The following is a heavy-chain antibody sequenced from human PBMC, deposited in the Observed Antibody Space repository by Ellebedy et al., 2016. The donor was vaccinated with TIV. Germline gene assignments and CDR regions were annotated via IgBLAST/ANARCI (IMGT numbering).Heavy chain of an antibody. CDR2: IDHSGDT. J-gene: IGHJ5*02. CDR1: VGSFSGYY. Sequence: SETLSLTXAVYVGSFSGYYWSWFRQSPGKGLEWIGEIDHSGDTNCNPSLKSRVTISVDTSKNQFSLKLNSVTAADTAVYYCARGPLATARASWFDPWGQGTLVTVSA. V-gene: IGHV4-34*01. D-gene: IGHD5-18*01. CDR3: ARGPLATARASWFDP.